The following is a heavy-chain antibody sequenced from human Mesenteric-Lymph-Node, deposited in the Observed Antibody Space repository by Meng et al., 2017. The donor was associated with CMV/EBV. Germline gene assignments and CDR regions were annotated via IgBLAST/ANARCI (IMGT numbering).Heavy chain of an antibody. D-gene: IGHD4-17*01. CDR2: INPNSGDT. CDR3: AREQYGDYGGDLGFDP. Sequence: ASVKVSCKASGYTFSGYYMNWVRQAPGQGLEWMGWINPNSGDTNYAQKFQGRVSMTRDTSISTAYMELSRLISDDTALYYCAREQYGDYGGDLGFDPWGQGTLVTVSS. V-gene: IGHV1-2*02. CDR1: GYTFSGYY. J-gene: IGHJ5*02.